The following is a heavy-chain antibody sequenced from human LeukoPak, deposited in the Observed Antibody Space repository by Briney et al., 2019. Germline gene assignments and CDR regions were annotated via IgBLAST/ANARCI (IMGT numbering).Heavy chain of an antibody. CDR3: ARDCYYDSRHWFDP. Sequence: PGGSLRLSCAASGFTFSSYGMHWVRQAPGKGLEWVAVIWYDGSNKYYADSVKGRFTISRDNSKNTLYLQMNSLRAEDTAVYYCARDCYYDSRHWFDPWGQGTLVTVSS. CDR2: IWYDGSNK. V-gene: IGHV3-33*01. D-gene: IGHD3-22*01. J-gene: IGHJ5*02. CDR1: GFTFSSYG.